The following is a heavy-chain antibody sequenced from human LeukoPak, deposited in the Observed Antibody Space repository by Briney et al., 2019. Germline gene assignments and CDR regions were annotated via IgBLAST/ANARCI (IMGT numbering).Heavy chain of an antibody. J-gene: IGHJ5*02. D-gene: IGHD3-22*01. Sequence: PSETLSLTCTVSGGSISSYYWSWIRQPAGKGLEWIGRIYTSGSTNYNPSLKSRVTMSVDTSENQLSLKLSSVTAADTAVYYCARARYYYDSSGFQNWFDPWGQGTLVTVSS. V-gene: IGHV4-4*07. CDR1: GGSISSYY. CDR3: ARARYYYDSSGFQNWFDP. CDR2: IYTSGST.